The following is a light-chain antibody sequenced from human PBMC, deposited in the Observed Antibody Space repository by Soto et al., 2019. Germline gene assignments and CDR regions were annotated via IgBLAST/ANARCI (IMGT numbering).Light chain of an antibody. CDR3: QQYGSSPPIT. CDR2: SAS. V-gene: IGKV1-39*01. J-gene: IGKJ5*01. Sequence: DIQMTQSPSSLSASVGDRVTITCRASQTISRYLNWYQQRPGKAPNLLIYSASSLQSGVPSRFSGSGSGTDFTLTISSLEPEDFAVYYCQQYGSSPPITFGQGTRLEIK. CDR1: QTISRY.